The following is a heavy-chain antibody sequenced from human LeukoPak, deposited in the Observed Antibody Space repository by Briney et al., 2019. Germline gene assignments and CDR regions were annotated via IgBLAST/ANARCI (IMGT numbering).Heavy chain of an antibody. V-gene: IGHV3-30*04. CDR1: GFTFSSYA. CDR3: ARDRGIAVAGTKHTAGWFDP. D-gene: IGHD6-19*01. Sequence: GGSLRLSCAASGFTFSSYAMHWVRQAPGKGLEWVAVIPYDGSNKYYADSVKGRFTISRDNSKNTLYLQMNRLRAEDTAVYYCARDRGIAVAGTKHTAGWFDPWGQGTLVTVSS. J-gene: IGHJ5*02. CDR2: IPYDGSNK.